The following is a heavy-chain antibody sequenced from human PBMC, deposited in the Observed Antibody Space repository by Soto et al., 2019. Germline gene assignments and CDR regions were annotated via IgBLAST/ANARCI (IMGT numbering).Heavy chain of an antibody. J-gene: IGHJ4*02. CDR2: IYYSGST. V-gene: IGHV4-39*07. CDR1: GGSISSSSYY. Sequence: SETLSLTCTVSGGSISSSSYYWGWIRQPPGKGLEWIGSIYYSGSTYYNPSLKSRVTISVDTSKNQFSLKLNSVTAADTAVYYCARRRKGQPTYFDYWGQGALVTVS. CDR3: ARRRKGQPTYFDY. D-gene: IGHD6-13*01.